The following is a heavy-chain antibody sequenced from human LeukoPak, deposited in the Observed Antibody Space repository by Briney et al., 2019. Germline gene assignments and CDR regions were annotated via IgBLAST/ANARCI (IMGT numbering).Heavy chain of an antibody. D-gene: IGHD2-8*02. CDR1: GFTFSDYY. V-gene: IGHV3-11*04. CDR2: ISSSGGTI. J-gene: IGHJ4*02. Sequence: GGSLRLSCAASGFTFSDYYMTWIRQAPGQGPEWISYISSSGGTIFYADSVKGRFTISRDNGKNSLYLQMNSLRAEDTAVYYCATGPSGYFFSYWGQGTLSPSPQ. CDR3: ATGPSGYFFSY.